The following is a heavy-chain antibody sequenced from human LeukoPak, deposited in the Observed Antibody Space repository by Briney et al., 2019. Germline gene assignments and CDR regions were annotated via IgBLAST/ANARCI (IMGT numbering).Heavy chain of an antibody. CDR3: ARGLGYCSSTSCYNGDDY. Sequence: ASVKVSCKASGYTFTGYYMHWVRQAPGQGLEWMGWINPNSGGTNYAQKFQGRVTMTRDTSISTAYMELSRLRSEDTAVYYCARGLGYCSSTSCYNGDDYWGQGTLVTVSS. D-gene: IGHD2-2*02. CDR2: INPNSGGT. V-gene: IGHV1-2*02. CDR1: GYTFTGYY. J-gene: IGHJ4*02.